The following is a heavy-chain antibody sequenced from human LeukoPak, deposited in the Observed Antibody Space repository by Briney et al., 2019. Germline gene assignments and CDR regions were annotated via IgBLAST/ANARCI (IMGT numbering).Heavy chain of an antibody. Sequence: GASVKVSCKASGYTFTSYAMHWVRQAPGQRLEWMGWINAGNGNTKYSQKFQGRVTMTRDTSTSTVYMELGSLRSEDTAVYYCARDRFDGYYYGSGSPYTPYYYYYMDVWGKGTTVTVSS. CDR3: ARDRFDGYYYGSGSPYTPYYYYYMDV. CDR1: GYTFTSYA. CDR2: INAGNGNT. J-gene: IGHJ6*03. V-gene: IGHV1-3*01. D-gene: IGHD3-10*01.